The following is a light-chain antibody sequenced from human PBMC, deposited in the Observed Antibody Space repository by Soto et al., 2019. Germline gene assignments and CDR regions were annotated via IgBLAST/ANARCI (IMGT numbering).Light chain of an antibody. CDR1: QSVSNNY. V-gene: IGKV3-20*01. Sequence: AARRLSKEERATLSCRASQSVSNNYLAWYQQKPGQAPMLLIYGASNRATGIPDRFSGSGSGTDFTLTISRLEPAEFPVCYCHQYVLSGTFAQGAKVDIK. CDR2: GAS. CDR3: HQYVLSGT. J-gene: IGKJ1*01.